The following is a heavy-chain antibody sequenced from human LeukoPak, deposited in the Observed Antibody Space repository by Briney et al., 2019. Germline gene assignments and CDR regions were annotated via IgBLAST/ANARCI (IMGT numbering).Heavy chain of an antibody. CDR1: GFSFSIYE. CDR2: IGSSGTTI. Sequence: PGGSLRISCAASGFSFSIYEMNWVRQAPGKGLEWVSNIGSSGTTIYYADSVKGRFTISRDNAKNSLYHQMNSLRAEDTAVYYCATLTVASSFDYWGQGTLVTVSS. CDR3: ATLTVASSFDY. D-gene: IGHD6-19*01. J-gene: IGHJ4*02. V-gene: IGHV3-48*03.